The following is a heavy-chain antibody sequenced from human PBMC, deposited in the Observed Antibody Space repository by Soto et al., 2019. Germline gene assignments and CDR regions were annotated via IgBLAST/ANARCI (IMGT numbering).Heavy chain of an antibody. D-gene: IGHD3-10*01. V-gene: IGHV3-43*01. J-gene: IGHJ6*02. CDR3: AKDEGSGSPHYGMDV. CDR2: ISWDGGST. Sequence: GGSLRLSCAASGFTFDDYTMHWVRQAPGKGLEWVSLISWDGGSTYYADSVKGRFTISRDNSKNSLYLQMNSLRTEDTALYYCAKDEGSGSPHYGMDVWGQGTTVTVSS. CDR1: GFTFDDYT.